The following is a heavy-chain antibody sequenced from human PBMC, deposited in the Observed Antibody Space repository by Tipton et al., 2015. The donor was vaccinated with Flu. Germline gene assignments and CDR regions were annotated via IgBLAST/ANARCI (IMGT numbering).Heavy chain of an antibody. CDR1: GGSLSSYY. D-gene: IGHD3-10*01. J-gene: IGHJ4*02. CDR2: IYSSGST. V-gene: IGHV4-4*07. CDR3: ARGSGSGTYVIFEY. Sequence: LRLSCTVSGGSLSSYYWSWIRQPAGKGLEWIGRIYSSGSTKYNSSLKSRVTMSVDTSKNQFTLKLSSVTAADTAVYYCARGSGSGTYVIFEYWGQGTLVIVPS.